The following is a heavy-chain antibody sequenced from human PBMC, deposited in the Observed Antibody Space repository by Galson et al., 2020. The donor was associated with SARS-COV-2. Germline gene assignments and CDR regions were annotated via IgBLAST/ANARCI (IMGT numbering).Heavy chain of an antibody. D-gene: IGHD3-3*01. CDR2: ISGSGGST. J-gene: IGHJ4*02. CDR1: GFTFSSYA. CDR3: AKIAVYDFWSGSKEGDDDY. Sequence: GGSLRLSCAASGFTFSSYAMSWVRQAPGKGLEWVSAISGSGGSTYYADSVKGRFTISRDNSKNTLYLQMNSLRAEDTAVYYCAKIAVYDFWSGSKEGDDDYWGQGTLVTVSS. V-gene: IGHV3-23*01.